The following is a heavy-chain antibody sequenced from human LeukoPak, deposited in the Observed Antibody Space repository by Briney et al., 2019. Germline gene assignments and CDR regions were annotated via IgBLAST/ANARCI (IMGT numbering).Heavy chain of an antibody. CDR3: AKDFNTATTLDS. J-gene: IGHJ4*02. CDR1: GFTFSSYG. Sequence: PGGSLRLSCAASGFTFSSYGMHWVRQAPGKGLEWVAVISYDGRQTYYADSVKGRFTISRDNSKSTVYLQMNSLTTDDTAVYSCAKDFNTATTLDSWGQGTLVTVSS. CDR2: ISYDGRQT. V-gene: IGHV3-30*18. D-gene: IGHD4-17*01.